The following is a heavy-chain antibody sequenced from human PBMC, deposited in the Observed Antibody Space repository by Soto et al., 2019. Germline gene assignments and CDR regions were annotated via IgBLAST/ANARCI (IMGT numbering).Heavy chain of an antibody. V-gene: IGHV4-59*01. J-gene: IGHJ4*02. CDR2: IYYSGST. D-gene: IGHD3-22*01. CDR3: ARDAGDNSSGYYRLYYFDY. Sequence: SETLSLTCTVSGGSISSYYWSWIRQPPGKXLEWIGYIYYSGSTNYNPSLKSRVTISVDTSKNQFSLKLSSVTAADTAVYYCARDAGDNSSGYYRLYYFDYWGQGTLVTVSS. CDR1: GGSISSYY.